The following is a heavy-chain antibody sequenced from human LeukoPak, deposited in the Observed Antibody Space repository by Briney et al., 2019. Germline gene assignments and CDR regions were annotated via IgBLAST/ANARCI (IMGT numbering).Heavy chain of an antibody. D-gene: IGHD6-13*01. V-gene: IGHV3-21*01. Sequence: GGSLRLSCAASGFTFSSYSMNWVRQAPGKGLEWVSSISSSSSYIYYADSVKGRFTISRDNAKNSLYLQMNRLRAEDTAVYYCARDHGSIWYARPGYFDYWGQGTLVTVSS. CDR1: GFTFSSYS. CDR2: ISSSSSYI. CDR3: ARDHGSIWYARPGYFDY. J-gene: IGHJ4*02.